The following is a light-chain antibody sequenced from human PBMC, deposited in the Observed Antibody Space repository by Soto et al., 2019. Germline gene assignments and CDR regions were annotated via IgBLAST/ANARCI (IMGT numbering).Light chain of an antibody. CDR1: QGIGTS. Sequence: IQMTQSPSSLSASVGDRVIITCRASQGIGTSLPWYQQKAGRVPKLLMHSASTLLSGVPSRFSGSGSGTDFTLTISSLQPEDVATYYCQKYDSAPWTFGQGTKVEIK. V-gene: IGKV1-27*01. CDR2: SAS. J-gene: IGKJ1*01. CDR3: QKYDSAPWT.